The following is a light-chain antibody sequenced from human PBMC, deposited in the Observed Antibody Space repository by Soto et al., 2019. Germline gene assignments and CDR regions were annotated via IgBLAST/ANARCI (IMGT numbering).Light chain of an antibody. CDR2: EVS. Sequence: QSALTQPASASGSPGQSIAISCTGTNSDVGGYNYVSWYQHHPGKAPKLMIYEVSNRPSGVSNRFSGSKSGNTASLTISGLQAEDEADYYCSSYTTSTTWVFGGGTKLTVL. CDR1: NSDVGGYNY. J-gene: IGLJ3*02. V-gene: IGLV2-14*01. CDR3: SSYTTSTTWV.